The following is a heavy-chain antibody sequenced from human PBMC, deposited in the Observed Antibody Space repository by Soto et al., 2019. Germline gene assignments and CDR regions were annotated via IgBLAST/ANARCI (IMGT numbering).Heavy chain of an antibody. CDR3: ARDNGPCDY. J-gene: IGHJ4*02. CDR2: IVVGSGNT. Sequence: SVKVSCKASGFTFTTSAMQWVRQARGQRLEWIGWIVVGSGNTNYAQKFQGRVTITRDISASTAYMELSSLRSEDTAVYYCARDNGPCDYWGQGTLVTVSS. CDR1: GFTFTTSA. V-gene: IGHV1-58*02.